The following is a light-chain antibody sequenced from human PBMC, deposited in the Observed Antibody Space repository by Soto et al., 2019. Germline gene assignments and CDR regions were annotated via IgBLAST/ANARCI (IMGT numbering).Light chain of an antibody. CDR1: QSVSSY. Sequence: EIVLTQSPATLSLSPGERATLSCRASQSVSSYLAWYQQKPGQAPRLLIYDASNRATGIPARFSGSGSGTDFTLTISSLEPEDFAVYYCQQRSNWPATFGQGTNVDIK. CDR3: QQRSNWPAT. V-gene: IGKV3-11*01. CDR2: DAS. J-gene: IGKJ1*01.